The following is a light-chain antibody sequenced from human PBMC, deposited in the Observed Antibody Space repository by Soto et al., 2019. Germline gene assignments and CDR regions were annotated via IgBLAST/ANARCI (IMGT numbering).Light chain of an antibody. V-gene: IGLV1-44*01. CDR2: ANN. CDR1: SSNIGGNT. Sequence: QAVVTQPPSASGTPGQRVTISCSGSSSNIGGNTVNWYQQVPGTAPKLFIYANNQRPSGVPDRFSGSKSGTSASLAISGLQSEDEADYYCASWDDSLNGVVFGGGTKLTVL. CDR3: ASWDDSLNGVV. J-gene: IGLJ2*01.